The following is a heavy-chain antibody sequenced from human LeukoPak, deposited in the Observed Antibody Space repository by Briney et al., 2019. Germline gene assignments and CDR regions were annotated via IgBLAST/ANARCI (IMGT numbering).Heavy chain of an antibody. CDR3: VREGTARDAFDI. CDR2: ISSGGRDK. CDR1: GFTFSYYA. V-gene: IGHV3-30*04. D-gene: IGHD2-21*02. Sequence: PGGSLTLSCAASGFTFSYYAMNWVRQAPGKGLEWVACISSGGRDKYYADSMKGRFTISRDNSKNTLYLQMTSLRGEDTAMYYCVREGTARDAFDIWGQGTMVTVSS. J-gene: IGHJ3*02.